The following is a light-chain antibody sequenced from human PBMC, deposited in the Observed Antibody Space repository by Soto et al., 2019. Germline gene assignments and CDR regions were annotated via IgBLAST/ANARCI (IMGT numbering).Light chain of an antibody. V-gene: IGLV2-14*01. J-gene: IGLJ2*01. CDR1: SSDVGGYNY. Sequence: QSALTQPASVSGSPGQSITISCTGTSSDVGGYNYVSWYQQHTGKAPKLMIYDVSNRPSWVSNRFSGSKSGNTASLTISGLQAEDEADYHCSSYTSSSTLGVVFGGGTKLTVL. CDR2: DVS. CDR3: SSYTSSSTLGVV.